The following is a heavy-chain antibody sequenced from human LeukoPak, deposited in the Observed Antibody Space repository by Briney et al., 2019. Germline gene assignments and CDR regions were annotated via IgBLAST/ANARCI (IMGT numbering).Heavy chain of an antibody. V-gene: IGHV3-23*01. D-gene: IGHD2-2*01. CDR3: ARFSCSSTSCFDYFDY. Sequence: PGGSLRLSCAASGFTFSNYAMNWVRQAPGKGLEWVSVISGSGYSTYYADSVKGRFTISRDSAKNSLYLQMNSLRAEDTAVYYCARFSCSSTSCFDYFDYWGQGTLVTVSS. J-gene: IGHJ4*02. CDR1: GFTFSNYA. CDR2: ISGSGYST.